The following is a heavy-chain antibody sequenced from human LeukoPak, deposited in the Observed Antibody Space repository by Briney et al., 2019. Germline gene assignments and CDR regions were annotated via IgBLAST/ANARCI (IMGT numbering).Heavy chain of an antibody. CDR2: ISSSSSTI. CDR1: GFTFSSYS. D-gene: IGHD6-13*01. V-gene: IGHV3-48*01. CDR3: ARDFQDSYSSSWYGVDY. Sequence: GGSLRLSCAASGFTFSSYSMNWVRQAPGKGLEWVSYISSSSSTIYYADSVKGRFTISRENAKNSLYLQMNSLRAEDTAVYYCARDFQDSYSSSWYGVDYWGQGTLVTVSS. J-gene: IGHJ4*02.